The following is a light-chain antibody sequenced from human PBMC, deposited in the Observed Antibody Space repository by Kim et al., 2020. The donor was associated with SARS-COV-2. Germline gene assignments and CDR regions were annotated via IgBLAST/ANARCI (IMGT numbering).Light chain of an antibody. J-gene: IGKJ4*01. CDR2: STS. CDR1: ESIGSW. V-gene: IGKV1-12*01. CDR3: QQLNAFPLT. Sequence: ASVGDRVTITCRASESIGSWLAWYQQKPGEAPSLLIYSTSNLHSGVPSRFSGSGYGTDFTLTVSSLQPEDSAVYYCQQLNAFPLTFGGGTKVEIK.